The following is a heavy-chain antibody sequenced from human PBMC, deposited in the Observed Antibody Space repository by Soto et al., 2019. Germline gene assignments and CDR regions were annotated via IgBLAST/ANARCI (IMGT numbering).Heavy chain of an antibody. D-gene: IGHD1-26*01. CDR1: GYTLTELS. CDR3: ARTPVGATYYYYGMDV. J-gene: IGHJ6*02. CDR2: FDPEDAEI. Sequence: ASVKVSCKVSGYTLTELSMHWVRQAPGKGLEWMGGFDPEDAEIIYAQKFQGRVTITADESTSTAYMELSSLRSEDTAVYYCARTPVGATYYYYGMDVWGQGTTVTVSS. V-gene: IGHV1-24*01.